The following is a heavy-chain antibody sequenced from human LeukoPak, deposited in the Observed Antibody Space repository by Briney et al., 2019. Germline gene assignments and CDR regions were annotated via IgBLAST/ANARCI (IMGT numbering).Heavy chain of an antibody. D-gene: IGHD2-15*01. CDR1: GGTFSSYA. J-gene: IGHJ3*02. Sequence: SVKVSCKASGGTFSSYAISWVRQAPGQGLEWMGRIIPILGIANYAQKFQGRVTITADKSTSTAYMELSSLRSEDTAVYYCARQYCSGGSCYSGGQKAFDIWGQGTMVTVSS. CDR2: IIPILGIA. CDR3: ARQYCSGGSCYSGGQKAFDI. V-gene: IGHV1-69*04.